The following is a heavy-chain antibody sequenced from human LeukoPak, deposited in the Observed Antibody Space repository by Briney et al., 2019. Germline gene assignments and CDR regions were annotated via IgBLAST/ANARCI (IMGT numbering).Heavy chain of an antibody. D-gene: IGHD4-17*01. CDR3: ARVPPTTAHS. J-gene: IGHJ5*01. V-gene: IGHV3-21*01. Sequence: GGSLRLSCAASGFTFNSYSMNWVRQTPEKGLEWVSSISHSSTYMYYTDSVKGRLTISRDNAKNSLYLQMNSLRAEDTAVYYCARVPPTTAHSRGQGTLVTVSS. CDR2: ISHSSTYM. CDR1: GFTFNSYS.